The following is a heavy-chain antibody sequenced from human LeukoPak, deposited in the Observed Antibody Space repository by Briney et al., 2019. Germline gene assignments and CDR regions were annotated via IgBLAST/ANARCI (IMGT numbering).Heavy chain of an antibody. V-gene: IGHV1-18*01. CDR3: ARDLIAVRPGWFDP. J-gene: IGHJ5*02. Sequence: ASVTVSCKSSVYTFTTYGISWVRQAPGQGLEWVGWISAYNGNTNYAQQFQGRVTMTTDTSMSTAYMELRSLRSDDTAVYYCARDLIAVRPGWFDPWGQGSLVTVSS. CDR1: VYTFTTYG. D-gene: IGHD6-6*01. CDR2: ISAYNGNT.